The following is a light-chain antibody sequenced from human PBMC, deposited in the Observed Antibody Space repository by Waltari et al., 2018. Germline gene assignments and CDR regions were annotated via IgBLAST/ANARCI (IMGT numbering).Light chain of an antibody. Sequence: DIQMTQSPSTLSASVGDRITITCRASQSINTWLAWYQQKPGKAPKLLISKASSLQSEVPSRFSCSGFGTEFTLTISSLQPDDSATYYCQRYSGYPPTFGGGTKVEIK. CDR3: QRYSGYPPT. CDR1: QSINTW. CDR2: KAS. J-gene: IGKJ4*01. V-gene: IGKV1-5*03.